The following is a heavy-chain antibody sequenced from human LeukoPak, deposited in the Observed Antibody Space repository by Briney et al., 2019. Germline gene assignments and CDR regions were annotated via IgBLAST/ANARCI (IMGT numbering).Heavy chain of an antibody. Sequence: GGSLRLSCAASGFTFSLYTMHWVRQAPGKGLECVSVISGDGDNTYANSVKGRFTISRDNSKNTLYLQMNSLRAEDTALYYCARAEMATNPEYFQHWGQGTLVTVSS. CDR2: ISGDGDNT. CDR3: ARAEMATNPEYFQH. D-gene: IGHD5-24*01. V-gene: IGHV3-64*01. J-gene: IGHJ1*01. CDR1: GFTFSLYT.